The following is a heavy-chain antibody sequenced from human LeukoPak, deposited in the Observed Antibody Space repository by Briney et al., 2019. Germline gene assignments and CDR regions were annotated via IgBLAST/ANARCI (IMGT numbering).Heavy chain of an antibody. V-gene: IGHV3-20*04. J-gene: IGHJ4*02. D-gene: IGHD3-10*01. Sequence: GGSLRLSCAASGFTFSSYAMSWVRQAPGKGLEWVSGINWSGGSTSYADSVKGRFTISRDNAKNSLYLQMNSLRAEDTALYYCARESTPKHYYGSGTYDRYFDHWGQGTLVTVSS. CDR3: ARESTPKHYYGSGTYDRYFDH. CDR2: INWSGGST. CDR1: GFTFSSYA.